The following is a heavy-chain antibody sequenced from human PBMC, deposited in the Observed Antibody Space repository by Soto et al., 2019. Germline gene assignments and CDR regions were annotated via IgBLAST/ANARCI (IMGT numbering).Heavy chain of an antibody. CDR1: GYTFTSYA. Sequence: QVQLVQSGAEVKKPGASVKVSCKASGYTFTSYAMHWVRQAPGQRLEWMGWINAGNGNTKYSQKFQGRVTITRDTSASTAYMELSSLRSEDTAVYYCARGGPYYDILTGYPRDPYYGMDVWGQGTTVTVSS. V-gene: IGHV1-3*01. D-gene: IGHD3-9*01. CDR3: ARGGPYYDILTGYPRDPYYGMDV. CDR2: INAGNGNT. J-gene: IGHJ6*02.